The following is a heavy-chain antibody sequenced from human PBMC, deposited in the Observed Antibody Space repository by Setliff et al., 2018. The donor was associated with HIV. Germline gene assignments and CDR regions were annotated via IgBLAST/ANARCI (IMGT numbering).Heavy chain of an antibody. CDR1: GFTFSNAW. CDR2: IKSKTDGGTT. D-gene: IGHD3-16*02. J-gene: IGHJ4*02. Sequence: GSLRLSCAASGFTFSNAWMNWVRQAPGKGLEWVGRIKSKTDGGTTDYAAPVKGRFTISRDDSKNTLYLQMNSLKTEDTAVYYCTTLVYVWGSYRPYYFDYWGQGTLVTVSS. CDR3: TTLVYVWGSYRPYYFDY. V-gene: IGHV3-15*07.